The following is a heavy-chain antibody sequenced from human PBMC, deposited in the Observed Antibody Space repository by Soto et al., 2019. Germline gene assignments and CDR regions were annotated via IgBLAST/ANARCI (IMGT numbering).Heavy chain of an antibody. CDR2: IDPSDSYT. D-gene: IGHD6-19*01. CDR1: GYSFTSYW. J-gene: IGHJ6*02. V-gene: IGHV5-10-1*01. CDR3: ASEPPVAGTAIGYYYYFGMDV. Sequence: PGESLKISCKGSGYSFTSYWISWVRQMPGKGLEWMGRIDPSDSYTNYSPSFQGHVTTSADKSISTAYLQWSSLKASDTAMYYCASEPPVAGTAIGYYYYFGMDVWGQGTTVTVSS.